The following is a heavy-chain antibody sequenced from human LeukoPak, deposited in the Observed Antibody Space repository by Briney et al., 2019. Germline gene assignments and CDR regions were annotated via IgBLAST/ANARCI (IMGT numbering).Heavy chain of an antibody. D-gene: IGHD2-2*01. CDR3: AKDRYCSSTSCYGHYYYYYGMDV. CDR2: ISGSGGST. Sequence: GGSLRLSCAASGFTFSSYAMSWVRQAPGKGLEWVSAISGSGGSTYYADSVKGRFTISRDNSKNTLYLQMNSLRAEDRAVYYCAKDRYCSSTSCYGHYYYYYGMDVWGQGTTVTVSS. V-gene: IGHV3-23*01. J-gene: IGHJ6*02. CDR1: GFTFSSYA.